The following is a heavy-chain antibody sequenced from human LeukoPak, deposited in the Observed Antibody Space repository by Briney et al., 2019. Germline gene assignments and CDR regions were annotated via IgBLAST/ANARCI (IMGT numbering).Heavy chain of an antibody. J-gene: IGHJ4*02. V-gene: IGHV3-48*01. D-gene: IGHD5-18*01. CDR3: ARDRGYSYGIFDY. CDR1: GFTFSSYS. CDR2: ISSSSSTI. Sequence: GGSLRLSCAASGFTFSSYSMNWVRQAPGKGLEWVSYISSSSSTIYYADSVKGRFTISTDNAKNSLYLQMNSLRAEDTAVYYCARDRGYSYGIFDYWSQGTLVTVSS.